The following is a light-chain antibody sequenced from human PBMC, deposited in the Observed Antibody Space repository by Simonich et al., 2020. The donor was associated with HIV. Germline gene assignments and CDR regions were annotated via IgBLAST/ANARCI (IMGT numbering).Light chain of an antibody. J-gene: IGLJ1*01. CDR2: DGS. CDR3: SSYTSSSTYV. V-gene: IGLV2-14*03. Sequence: QSALTQPASVSGSPGQSITISCSGTSSDVVGYNYVSWYQHHPGKAPKLMIYDGSNRPSGVSNRFSGSKSGNTASLTISGLQAEDEADYYCSSYTSSSTYVFGTGTKVTVL. CDR1: SSDVVGYNY.